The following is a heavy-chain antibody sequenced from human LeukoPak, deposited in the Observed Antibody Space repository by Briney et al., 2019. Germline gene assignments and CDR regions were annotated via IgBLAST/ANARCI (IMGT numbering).Heavy chain of an antibody. V-gene: IGHV3-48*02. CDR3: ASPGPISSGDAFDI. CDR2: ISSSSTI. CDR1: GFTFSSYS. J-gene: IGHJ3*02. Sequence: GGSLRLSCAASGFTFSSYSMNWVRQAPGKGLEWVSYISSSSTIYYADSVKGRFTISRDNAKNSLYLQMNSLRDEDTAVYYCASPGPISSGDAFDIWGQGTMVTVSS. D-gene: IGHD3-22*01.